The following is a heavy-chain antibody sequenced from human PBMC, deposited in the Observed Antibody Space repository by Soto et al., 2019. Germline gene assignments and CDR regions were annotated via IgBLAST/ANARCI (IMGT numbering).Heavy chain of an antibody. J-gene: IGHJ5*02. CDR2: VNYNGNT. CDR3: ARHPYSFQEPLGS. V-gene: IGHV4-39*01. CDR1: GGSMSSSAYF. Sequence: PSETLSLTCAVCGGSMSSSAYFLAWVRQPPGKPIDWLGSVNYNGNTCYNPSLRSRVTISMDPFKYHFSLRLTSVTAANTAVFYCARHPYSFQEPLGSWGQGALVTVSS. D-gene: IGHD2-21*01.